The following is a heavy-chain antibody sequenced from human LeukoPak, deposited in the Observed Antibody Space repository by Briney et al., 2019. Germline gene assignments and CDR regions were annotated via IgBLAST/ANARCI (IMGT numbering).Heavy chain of an antibody. CDR2: IYHGGST. CDR1: GGSISSNNW. Sequence: SETLSLTCAVSGGSISSNNWWIWVRQSPEKGLEWIGEIYHGGSTNYNPSLKSRVTISMDKSKNQLSLKLNFVTAADTAVYYCARDRGGYTYSHDYWGQGTLVTVSS. D-gene: IGHD5-18*01. V-gene: IGHV4-4*02. J-gene: IGHJ4*02. CDR3: ARDRGGYTYSHDY.